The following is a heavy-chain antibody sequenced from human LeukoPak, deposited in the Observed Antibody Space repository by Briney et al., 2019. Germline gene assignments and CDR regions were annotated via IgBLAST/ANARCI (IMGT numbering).Heavy chain of an antibody. V-gene: IGHV1-2*02. CDR2: INPDSGGT. CDR3: ARDTGRATQYKYFDY. CDR1: GYTFTGYY. D-gene: IGHD5-12*01. J-gene: IGHJ4*02. Sequence: ASVKVSCKASGYTFTGYYMHWVRQAPGQGLEWMGWINPDSGGTIYAQNFQGRVTMTRDTSISTAYMELSSLRSDDTAVYYCARDTGRATQYKYFDYWGQGTLVTVSS.